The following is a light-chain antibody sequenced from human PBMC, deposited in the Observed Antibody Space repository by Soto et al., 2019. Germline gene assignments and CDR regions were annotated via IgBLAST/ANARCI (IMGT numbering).Light chain of an antibody. CDR3: QQNFSPPYT. CDR2: VAS. CDR1: QSISNS. J-gene: IGKJ2*01. V-gene: IGKV1-39*01. Sequence: DIQMTQSLSSLSASVGDTVTITCRASQSISNSLSWYQQKPGKAPKFLIYVASTLQRGVPSRFSGSGSGTDFTLTISSLQPEDGATYYCQQNFSPPYTFGQGTKLEIK.